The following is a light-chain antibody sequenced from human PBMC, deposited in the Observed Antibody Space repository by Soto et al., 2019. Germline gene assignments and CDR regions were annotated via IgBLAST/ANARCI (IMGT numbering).Light chain of an antibody. J-gene: IGKJ1*01. Sequence: DIQMTQSPSTLSASVGDRVTITCRASQSISTWLPWYQQKPGKAPKHLIYKASSLESGVPSRFSGSGAATEVTLTISTLQPDEFENYDCQQYNSYWTFGQGNKVDIK. CDR3: QQYNSYWT. CDR1: QSISTW. V-gene: IGKV1-5*03. CDR2: KAS.